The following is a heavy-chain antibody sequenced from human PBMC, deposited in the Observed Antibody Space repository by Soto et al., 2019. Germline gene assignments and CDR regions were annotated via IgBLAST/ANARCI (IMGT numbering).Heavy chain of an antibody. CDR2: IYYSGST. V-gene: IGHV4-30-4*01. CDR1: GGSISSGDYY. CDR3: AREGRATGTYCEWFHDYFDY. D-gene: IGHD3-3*01. Sequence: SETLSLTCTVSGGSISSGDYYWSWIRQPPGKGLEWIGYIYYSGSTYYNPSLKSRVTISVDTSKNQFSLKLSSVTAADTAVYYCAREGRATGTYCEWFHDYFDYWGQGTLVTVSS. J-gene: IGHJ4*02.